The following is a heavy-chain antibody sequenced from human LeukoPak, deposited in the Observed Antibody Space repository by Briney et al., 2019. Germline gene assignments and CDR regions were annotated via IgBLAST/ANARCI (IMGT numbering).Heavy chain of an antibody. Sequence: GGSLRLSCAASGFTFDDYGMSWVRQAPGKGLEWVSGINWNGGSTGYADSVKGRFTISRDNAKNFLYLQMNSLRAEDKALYYCARDLRTTGTTGGDYWGQGTLVTVSS. D-gene: IGHD1-1*01. CDR2: INWNGGST. CDR3: ARDLRTTGTTGGDY. V-gene: IGHV3-20*04. CDR1: GFTFDDYG. J-gene: IGHJ4*02.